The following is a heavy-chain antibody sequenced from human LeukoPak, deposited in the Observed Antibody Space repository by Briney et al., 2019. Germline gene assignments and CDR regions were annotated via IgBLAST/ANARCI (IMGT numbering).Heavy chain of an antibody. Sequence: EASVKVSCKASGGTFSSYAISWVRQAPGQGLEWMGRIIPILGIANYAQKFQGRVTITADESTSTAYMELSSLRSEDTAVYYCASFLGDCSGGSCYASPYYYYYYMDVWGKGTTVTVSS. CDR3: ASFLGDCSGGSCYASPYYYYYYMDV. V-gene: IGHV1-69*04. D-gene: IGHD2-15*01. CDR1: GGTFSSYA. J-gene: IGHJ6*03. CDR2: IIPILGIA.